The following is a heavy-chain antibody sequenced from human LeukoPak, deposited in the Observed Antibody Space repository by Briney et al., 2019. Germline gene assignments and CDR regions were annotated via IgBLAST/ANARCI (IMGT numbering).Heavy chain of an antibody. V-gene: IGHV3-33*01. CDR3: ARGFPGSSPDY. J-gene: IGHJ4*02. CDR2: IWYDGSNK. Sequence: GRSLRPSCAASGFTFSSYGMHWVRQAPGKGLEWVAVIWYDGSNKYYADSVKGRFTISRDNSKNTLYLQMNSLRAEDTAVYYCARGFPGSSPDYWGQGTLVTVSS. CDR1: GFTFSSYG. D-gene: IGHD3-10*01.